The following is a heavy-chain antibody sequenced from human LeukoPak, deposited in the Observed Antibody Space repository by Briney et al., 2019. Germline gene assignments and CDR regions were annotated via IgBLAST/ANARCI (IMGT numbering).Heavy chain of an antibody. J-gene: IGHJ4*02. CDR3: ARGVAAGDTVGSGNY. CDR1: GYIFTGDY. CDR2: INPNSGVT. D-gene: IGHD6-13*01. V-gene: IGHV1-2*02. Sequence: ASVKVSCKASGYIFTGDYMHWVRQAPGQGLEWMGWINPNSGVTNYAQKFQGRVTMTRDTSISTAYMELSRLTSDDTAVYYCARGVAAGDTVGSGNYWGQGTLVTVSS.